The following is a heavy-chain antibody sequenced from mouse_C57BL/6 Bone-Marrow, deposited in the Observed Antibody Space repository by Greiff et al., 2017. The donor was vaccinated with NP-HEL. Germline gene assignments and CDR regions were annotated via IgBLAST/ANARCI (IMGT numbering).Heavy chain of an antibody. CDR1: GYTFTSYW. V-gene: IGHV1-69*01. J-gene: IGHJ4*01. Sequence: QVQLQQPGAELVMPGASVKLSCKASGYTFTSYWMHWVKQRPGQGLEWIGEIDPSDSYTNYNQKFKGKSTLTVDKSSSTAYMQLSSLTSEDSAVNYCARYYSNSYYYAMDYWGQGTSVTVSS. CDR2: IDPSDSYT. CDR3: ARYYSNSYYYAMDY. D-gene: IGHD2-5*01.